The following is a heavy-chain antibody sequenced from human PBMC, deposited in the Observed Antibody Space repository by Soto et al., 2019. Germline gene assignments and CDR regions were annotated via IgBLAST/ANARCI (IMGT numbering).Heavy chain of an antibody. Sequence: KPSETLSLTCTVSGDSITDGDYYWSWIRQPPGKDLEWIAYIYYNGIIHYNPSLKSRVTISVDKSKNQFSLKLSSVTAADTAVYYCARFLATDFYFDLWGRGTLVTVSS. CDR1: GDSITDGDYY. D-gene: IGHD1-26*01. J-gene: IGHJ2*01. CDR2: IYYNGII. CDR3: ARFLATDFYFDL. V-gene: IGHV4-30-4*01.